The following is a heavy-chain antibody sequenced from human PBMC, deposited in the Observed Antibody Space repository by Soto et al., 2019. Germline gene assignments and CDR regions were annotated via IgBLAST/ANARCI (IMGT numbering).Heavy chain of an antibody. V-gene: IGHV2-5*01. CDR2: IYWHDDR. Sequence: GSGPTLVNPTQTLTLTCTFSGFSLSTTGVGVSWIRQPPGKALEWLALIYWHDDRRYSPSLKSRLSITKDTSKNQVVLTMTDMDPVDTATYYCAHRGGATVGLYYFDYWGQGALVTVSS. J-gene: IGHJ4*02. CDR3: AHRGGATVGLYYFDY. D-gene: IGHD3-16*01. CDR1: GFSLSTTGVG.